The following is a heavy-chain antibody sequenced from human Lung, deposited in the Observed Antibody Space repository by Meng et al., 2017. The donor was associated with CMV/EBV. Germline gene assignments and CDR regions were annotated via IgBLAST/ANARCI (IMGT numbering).Heavy chain of an antibody. V-gene: IGHV4-39*01. CDR2: IYYSGST. D-gene: IGHD6-19*01. Sequence: CTVSGGSISSRSYYWGWIRQPPGKGLEWIGSIYYSGSTYYNPSLKSRVTISVDTSKNQFSLKLSSVTAADTAVYYCARGQWLGPLGYWGQGTLVTVSS. J-gene: IGHJ4*02. CDR3: ARGQWLGPLGY. CDR1: GGSISSRSYY.